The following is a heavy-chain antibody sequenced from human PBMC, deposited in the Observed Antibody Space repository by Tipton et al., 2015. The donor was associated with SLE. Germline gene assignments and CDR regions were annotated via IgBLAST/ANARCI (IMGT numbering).Heavy chain of an antibody. J-gene: IGHJ4*02. D-gene: IGHD3-22*01. CDR2: ISGSDGST. CDR3: AKVVTISMILGFTH. Sequence: SLRLSCAASGFSFSSYAMSWVRQAPGKGLEWVSGISGSDGSTYYADSVKGRPTISRDNSKNTVFLQMNSLRADDTAVYYCAKVVTISMILGFTHWGQGTLVTVSS. V-gene: IGHV3-23*01. CDR1: GFSFSSYA.